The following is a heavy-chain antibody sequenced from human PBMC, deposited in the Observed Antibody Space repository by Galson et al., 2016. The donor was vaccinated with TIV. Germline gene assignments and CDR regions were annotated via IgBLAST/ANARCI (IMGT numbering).Heavy chain of an antibody. CDR1: GFAFSDYY. V-gene: IGHV3-11*06. CDR2: IGPTSKYA. J-gene: IGHJ2*01. Sequence: SLRLSCAASGFAFSDYYMTWIRQAPGKGLEWISYIGPTSKYATYADSVKGRFTISRDNAKNSLFLQMNSLSAEDSAIYYCARESPNTGSYSYWYFDLWGRAPWSLSPQ. D-gene: IGHD1-26*01. CDR3: ARESPNTGSYSYWYFDL.